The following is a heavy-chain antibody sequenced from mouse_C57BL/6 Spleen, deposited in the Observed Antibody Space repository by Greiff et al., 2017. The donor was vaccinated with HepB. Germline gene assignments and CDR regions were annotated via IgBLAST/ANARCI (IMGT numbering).Heavy chain of an antibody. CDR1: GYTFTSYW. Sequence: QVQLQQPGAELVRPGTSVKLSCKASGYTFTSYWMHWVKQRPGQGLEWIGVIDPSDSYTNYNQKFKGKATLTVDTSSSTAYMQLSSLTSEDSAVYYCARRGYYGVAGYYFDYWGQGTTLTVSS. V-gene: IGHV1-59*01. D-gene: IGHD1-1*01. CDR2: IDPSDSYT. CDR3: ARRGYYGVAGYYFDY. J-gene: IGHJ2*01.